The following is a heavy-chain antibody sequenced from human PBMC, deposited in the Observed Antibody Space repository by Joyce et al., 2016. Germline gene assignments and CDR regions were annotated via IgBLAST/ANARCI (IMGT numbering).Heavy chain of an antibody. CDR1: GFNFNNHG. CDR2: LYSDGQKA. J-gene: IGHJ3*01. Sequence: VQLVESGGGVVQPGRSLRLSCAASGFNFNNHGMHWVRQAPGKGLEWVPVLYSDGQKAYYADSVKGRFTISRDNFKYRLFLQMNSLTAEDTATYYCVRGRLLWFGDAFDVWGQGTMVIAS. D-gene: IGHD3-10*01. V-gene: IGHV3-33*01. CDR3: VRGRLLWFGDAFDV.